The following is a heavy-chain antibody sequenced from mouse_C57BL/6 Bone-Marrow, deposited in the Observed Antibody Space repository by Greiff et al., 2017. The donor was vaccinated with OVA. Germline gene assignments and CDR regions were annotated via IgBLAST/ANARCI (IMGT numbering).Heavy chain of an antibody. Sequence: VKLMESGAELVRPGASVKLSCKASGYTFTDYYINWVKQRPGQGLEWIARIYPGSGNTYYNEKFKGKATLTAEKSSSTAYMQLSSLTSEDSAVYFCASRTGYWGQGTTLTVSS. CDR3: ASRTGY. CDR1: GYTFTDYY. J-gene: IGHJ2*01. CDR2: IYPGSGNT. V-gene: IGHV1-76*01.